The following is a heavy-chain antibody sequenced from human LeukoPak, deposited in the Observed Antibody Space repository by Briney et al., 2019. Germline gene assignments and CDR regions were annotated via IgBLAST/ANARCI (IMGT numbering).Heavy chain of an antibody. Sequence: GGSLRLSCAASGFTFDDYAMHWVRQAPGKGLEWVSGISWNSGSIGYADSVKGRFTTSRDNAKNSLYLQMNSLRAEDTALYYCAGDTHSSSWYDHWGQGTLVTVSS. CDR2: ISWNSGSI. J-gene: IGHJ5*02. D-gene: IGHD6-19*01. CDR1: GFTFDDYA. CDR3: AGDTHSSSWYDH. V-gene: IGHV3-9*01.